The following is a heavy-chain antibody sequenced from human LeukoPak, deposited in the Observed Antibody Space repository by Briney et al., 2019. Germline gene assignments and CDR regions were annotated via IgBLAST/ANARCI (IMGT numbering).Heavy chain of an antibody. Sequence: GASVKVSCKASGGTFISYAISWVRQAPGQGLEWMGGIIPIFGTANYAQKFQGRVTITADESTSTAYMELSSLRSEDTAVYYCARQSGHYYGSGSYEFDYWGQGTLVTVSS. V-gene: IGHV1-69*13. CDR3: ARQSGHYYGSGSYEFDY. CDR2: IIPIFGTA. CDR1: GGTFISYA. D-gene: IGHD3-10*01. J-gene: IGHJ4*02.